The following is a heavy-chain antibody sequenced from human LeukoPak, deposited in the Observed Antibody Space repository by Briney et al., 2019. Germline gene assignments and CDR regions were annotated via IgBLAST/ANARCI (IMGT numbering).Heavy chain of an antibody. Sequence: PSETLSLTCAVYGGSFSGYYWSWIRQPPGKGLEWIGEINHSGSTNYNPSLKSRVTISVDTSKNQFSLKLSSVTAADTAVYYCARGFCSGGTCYSPPLDYWGQGTLVTVSS. CDR1: GGSFSGYY. V-gene: IGHV4-34*01. CDR2: INHSGST. CDR3: ARGFCSGGTCYSPPLDY. D-gene: IGHD2-15*01. J-gene: IGHJ4*02.